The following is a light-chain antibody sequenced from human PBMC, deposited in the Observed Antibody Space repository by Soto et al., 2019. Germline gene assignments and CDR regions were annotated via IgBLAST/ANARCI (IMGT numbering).Light chain of an antibody. CDR2: WAS. V-gene: IGKV4-1*01. CDR1: QSILSTSTNKNY. J-gene: IGKJ1*01. Sequence: DIVLTQSPDSLAVSLGERATINCKSTQSILSTSTNKNYLGWYQQKPGQPPKLLIYWASSREFGVPDRFTCSRSATDFTLTISSLQAEDVATYYCHQYFSYPPWTFGQGTKVEIK. CDR3: HQYFSYPPWT.